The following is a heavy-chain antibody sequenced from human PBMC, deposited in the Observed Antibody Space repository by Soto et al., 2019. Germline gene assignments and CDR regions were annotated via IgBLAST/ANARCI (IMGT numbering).Heavy chain of an antibody. CDR1: GYSISSGFY. D-gene: IGHD1-20*01. Sequence: SETLSLTCAVSGYSISSGFYWGWIRQSPGRGLEWFGNIFHTGFTYYNPSLRSRVTISVDKSKNQISLELASVTAADTAVYYCARGGVYNSNPETWFDTWGQGTQVTVSS. V-gene: IGHV4-38-2*01. CDR2: IFHTGFT. J-gene: IGHJ5*02. CDR3: ARGGVYNSNPETWFDT.